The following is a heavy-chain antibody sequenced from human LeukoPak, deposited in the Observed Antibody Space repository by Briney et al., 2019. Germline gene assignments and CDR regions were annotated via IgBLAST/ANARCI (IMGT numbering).Heavy chain of an antibody. CDR2: MNPSGST. V-gene: IGHV4-34*01. J-gene: IGHJ6*03. D-gene: IGHD3-22*01. CDR3: ARGRQDVTMIVVVMTAVSYYLDV. CDR1: GGSFSGYY. Sequence: SETLSLTCAVYGGSFSGYYWTWIRQTPEKGLEWIGEMNPSGSTNYNPSFKSRVTISVDTSKNQFSLKLSSVTAADTAVYYCARGRQDVTMIVVVMTAVSYYLDVWGKGTTVTVS.